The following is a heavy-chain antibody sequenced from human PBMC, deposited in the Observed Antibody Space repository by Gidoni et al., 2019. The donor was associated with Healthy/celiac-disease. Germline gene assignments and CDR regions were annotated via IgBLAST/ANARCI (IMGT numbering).Heavy chain of an antibody. CDR2: IIPIFGTA. D-gene: IGHD2-2*02. CDR3: AREGCSSTSCYNGQLNWFDP. CDR1: VGTFSSYA. Sequence: QVPLVQSGAEVKKPGSSVTVSCKASVGTFSSYAISGVRQAPGQGLEWMGGIIPIFGTANYAQKFHGRVTITADKSTSTAYMELSSLRSEDTAVYYCAREGCSSTSCYNGQLNWFDPWGQGTLVTVSS. J-gene: IGHJ5*02. V-gene: IGHV1-69*06.